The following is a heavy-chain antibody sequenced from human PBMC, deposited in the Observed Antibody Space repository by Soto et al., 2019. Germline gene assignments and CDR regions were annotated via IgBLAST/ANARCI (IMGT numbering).Heavy chain of an antibody. J-gene: IGHJ6*02. Sequence: EVQLAESGGGLVQIGGSLRLSCAASGSYFSAYAMNWVRQAPGKGLEWVSAISRSGDITYYADSVTGRFSISRDNSKNTLYLQMNSLIAEDTAVYYCAKGGVWVHYGMDVWGQGTTVTVSS. CDR1: GSYFSAYA. CDR3: AKGGVWVHYGMDV. V-gene: IGHV3-23*04. CDR2: ISRSGDIT. D-gene: IGHD3-16*01.